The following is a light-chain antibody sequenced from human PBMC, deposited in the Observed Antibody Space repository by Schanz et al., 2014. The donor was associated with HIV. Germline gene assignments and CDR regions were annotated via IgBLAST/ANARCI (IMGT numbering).Light chain of an antibody. CDR1: QSVLYSSHNKNY. V-gene: IGKV4-1*01. CDR3: QQYYSTPPVT. J-gene: IGKJ5*01. Sequence: DIVMAQSPDSLAVSLGERATIHCKSSQSVLYSSHNKNYLAWYQQKPGQPPRLLIYWASTRESGVPDRFSGSGSGTDFTLTITSLQAEDVAVYYCQQYYSTPPVTFGQGTRLEIK. CDR2: WAS.